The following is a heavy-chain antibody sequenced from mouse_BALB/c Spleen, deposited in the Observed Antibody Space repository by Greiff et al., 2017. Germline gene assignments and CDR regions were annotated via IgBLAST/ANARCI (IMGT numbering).Heavy chain of an antibody. V-gene: IGHV5-6-4*01. Sequence: EVKLQESGGGLVKPGGSLKLSCAASGFTFSSYTMSWVRQTPEKRLEWVATISSGGSYTYYPDSVKGRFTISRDNAKNTLYLQMSSLKSEDTAMYYCTRLRWDYWGQGTTLTVAS. CDR1: GFTFSSYT. D-gene: IGHD2-3*01. CDR3: TRLRWDY. CDR2: ISSGGSYT. J-gene: IGHJ2*01.